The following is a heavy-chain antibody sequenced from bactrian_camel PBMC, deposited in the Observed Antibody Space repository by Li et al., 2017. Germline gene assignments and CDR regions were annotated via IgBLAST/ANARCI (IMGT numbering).Heavy chain of an antibody. D-gene: IGHD6*01. V-gene: IGHV3-2*01. CDR2: NYDDGRYK. CDR1: GYTSSSYS. Sequence: QLVESGGGSVQAGGSLRLSCAASGYTSSSYSMSWVRQAPGKGLEWVARNYDDGRYKYYADSVKGRFTISRDNTKNTVYLQMNSLTSEDTALYYCARGGSSWFNGWGQGTQVTVS. J-gene: IGHJ4*01. CDR3: ARGGSSWFNG.